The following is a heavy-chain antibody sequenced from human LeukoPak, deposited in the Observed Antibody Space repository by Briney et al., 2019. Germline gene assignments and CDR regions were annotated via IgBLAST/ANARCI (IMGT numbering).Heavy chain of an antibody. CDR2: ISATGSNT. CDR1: GFTFSSYS. J-gene: IGHJ3*01. CDR3: AKDLPVDL. Sequence: AGGSLRLSCAASGFTFSSYSMNWVRQAPGRGLEWVSTISATGSNTHYADSVRGRFTISRDNSKNTLSLQMNSLRVEDTALYYCAKDLPVDLWGQGTMVTVSS. V-gene: IGHV3-23*01.